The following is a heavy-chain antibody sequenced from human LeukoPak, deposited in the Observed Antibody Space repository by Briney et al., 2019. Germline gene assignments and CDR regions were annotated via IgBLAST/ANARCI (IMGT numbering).Heavy chain of an antibody. V-gene: IGHV3-74*01. D-gene: IGHD2-2*01. CDR1: GFTFSSYW. Sequence: PGGSLRLSCAASGFTFSSYWMHWVRQAPGKGLVWVSRINSDGSSTSYADSVKGRFTISRDNAKNTLYLQMNSLRAEDTAVYYCARLAVRHGYCSSTGCYVDYWGQGTLVTVSS. J-gene: IGHJ4*02. CDR3: ARLAVRHGYCSSTGCYVDY. CDR2: INSDGSST.